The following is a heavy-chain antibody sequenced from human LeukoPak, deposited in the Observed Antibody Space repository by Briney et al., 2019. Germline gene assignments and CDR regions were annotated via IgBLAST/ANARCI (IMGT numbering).Heavy chain of an antibody. J-gene: IGHJ4*02. D-gene: IGHD5-18*01. Sequence: GGSLRLSCAASGFTFSSYGMSWVRQAPGKGLEWVANIKQDGSEKYYVDSVKGRFTISRDNAKNSLYLQMNSLRAEDTAVYYCARSIQLWSPFDYWGQGTLVTVSS. CDR1: GFTFSSYG. V-gene: IGHV3-7*01. CDR2: IKQDGSEK. CDR3: ARSIQLWSPFDY.